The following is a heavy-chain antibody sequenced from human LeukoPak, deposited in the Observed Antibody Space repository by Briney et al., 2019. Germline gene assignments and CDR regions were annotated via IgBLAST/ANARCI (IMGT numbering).Heavy chain of an antibody. CDR2: IKQDGSEK. CDR1: GFTFSSYW. CDR3: PRASGYYYYAFDI. J-gene: IGHJ3*02. D-gene: IGHD3-22*01. Sequence: GASLRLSCAASGFTFSSYWMSWVRQAPEKGLEWVANIKQDGSEKYYVDSVKGRFTISRDNAKDSLFLQMNSLRAEDTAVYYCPRASGYYYYAFDIWGQGTMVTVSS. V-gene: IGHV3-7*04.